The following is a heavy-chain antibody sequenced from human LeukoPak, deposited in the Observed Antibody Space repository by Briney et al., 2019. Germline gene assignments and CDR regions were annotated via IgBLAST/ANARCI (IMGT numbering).Heavy chain of an antibody. CDR2: IYYSGST. V-gene: IGHV4-59*01. J-gene: IGHJ2*01. Sequence: PSETLSLTCTVSGGSISSYYWSWILQPPGKGLEWIGYIYYSGSTNYYASLKSRVTISVDTSKNQFSLKLSSVTAADTAVYYCARDLGVAAATDNWYFDLWGRGTLVTVPS. CDR3: ARDLGVAAATDNWYFDL. D-gene: IGHD6-13*01. CDR1: GGSISSYY.